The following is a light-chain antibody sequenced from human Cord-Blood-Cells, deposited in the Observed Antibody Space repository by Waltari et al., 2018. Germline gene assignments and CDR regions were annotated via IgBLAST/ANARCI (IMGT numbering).Light chain of an antibody. Sequence: DIPMTKSPSTLSASVGDRVTITCRASQSISSWLAWYRQKPGKAPKLLLYDASSLESVDPSRFSGSGSGTEVTLTISSLQPDDFANYYCQQYNSYSTFGQGTKVEIK. J-gene: IGKJ1*01. CDR3: QQYNSYST. CDR1: QSISSW. CDR2: DAS. V-gene: IGKV1-5*01.